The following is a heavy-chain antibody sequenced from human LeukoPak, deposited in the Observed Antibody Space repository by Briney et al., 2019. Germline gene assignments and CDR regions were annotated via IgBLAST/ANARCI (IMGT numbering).Heavy chain of an antibody. J-gene: IGHJ6*02. V-gene: IGHV3-30*04. Sequence: GGSLRLSCAASGFAFSNYPHHWVRQAPGKGLEWVAVISYDGSNKYYADSVKGRFTITRDNSKKTLHLQMDSLRAEDTAVYYCAREYGAGFYYYYGMDVWGQGTTVTVSS. CDR3: AREYGAGFYYYYGMDV. D-gene: IGHD3-10*01. CDR2: ISYDGSNK. CDR1: GFAFSNYP.